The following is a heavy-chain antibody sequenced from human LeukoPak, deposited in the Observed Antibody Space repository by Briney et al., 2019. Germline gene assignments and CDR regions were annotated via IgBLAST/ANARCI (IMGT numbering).Heavy chain of an antibody. D-gene: IGHD2-15*01. Sequence: GGSLRLSCAASGFTFSSYYMSWVRQAPGKGLEWVIAISGSGGSTYYADSVKGRFTITRDNSKNTLYLQLNSLRANDTAVYYCAKAGAIVNVEDLGFYYWGQGTLVTVSS. V-gene: IGHV3-23*01. CDR2: ISGSGGST. J-gene: IGHJ4*02. CDR1: GFTFSSYY. CDR3: AKAGAIVNVEDLGFYY.